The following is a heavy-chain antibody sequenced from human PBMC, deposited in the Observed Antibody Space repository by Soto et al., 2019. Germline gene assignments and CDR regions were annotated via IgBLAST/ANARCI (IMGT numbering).Heavy chain of an antibody. CDR3: ARDSEGIAAAGTLWFDP. D-gene: IGHD6-13*01. Sequence: GGSLRLSCAASGFTFSSYAMHWVRQAPGKGLEWAAVISYDGSNKYYADSVKGRFTISRDNSKNTLYLQMNSLRAEDTAVYYCARDSEGIAAAGTLWFDPWGQGTLVTVSS. V-gene: IGHV3-30-3*01. CDR2: ISYDGSNK. CDR1: GFTFSSYA. J-gene: IGHJ5*02.